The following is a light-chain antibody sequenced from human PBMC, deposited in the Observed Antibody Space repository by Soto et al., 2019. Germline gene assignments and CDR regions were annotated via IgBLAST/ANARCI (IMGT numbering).Light chain of an antibody. J-gene: IGLJ3*02. Sequence: QSVLTQPASVSGSPGQSITTSCTGTSSDAGNYNFVSWYQQHPGKAPKVIIYEDSTRPSGVSNRISGSKSGNTASLTISGLQAEDEADYYCCSYAGSSTSWVFGGGTKLTVL. CDR3: CSYAGSSTSWV. V-gene: IGLV2-23*01. CDR2: EDS. CDR1: SSDAGNYNF.